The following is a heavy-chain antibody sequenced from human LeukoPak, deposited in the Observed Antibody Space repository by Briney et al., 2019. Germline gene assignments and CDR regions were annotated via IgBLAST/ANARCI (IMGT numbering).Heavy chain of an antibody. J-gene: IGHJ5*01. CDR3: ASGGYCGSTSCYPNWFDS. D-gene: IGHD2-2*01. Sequence: PSETLSLTCTVSGGSITSYHWSWIRQPPGKGLEWIGYISYSGSTNYNPFLKSRVTISLDTSKNQFSLKLSSVTAADTAVYYCASGGYCGSTSCYPNWFDSWGQGTLVTVSS. CDR1: GGSITSYH. CDR2: ISYSGST. V-gene: IGHV4-59*01.